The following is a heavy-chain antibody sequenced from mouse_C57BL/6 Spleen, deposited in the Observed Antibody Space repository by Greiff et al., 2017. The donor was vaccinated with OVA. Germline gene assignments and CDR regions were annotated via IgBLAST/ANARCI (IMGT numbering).Heavy chain of an antibody. J-gene: IGHJ3*01. CDR1: GYTFTSYW. Sequence: VQLQQPGAELVMPGASVKLSCKASGYTFTSYWMHWVKQRPGQGLEWIGEIDPSDSYPNYNQKFKGKSTLTVDKSSSTAYMQLSSLTSEDSAVYYCARGYLPVADWGQGTLVTVSA. D-gene: IGHD1-2*01. V-gene: IGHV1-69*01. CDR3: ARGYLPVAD. CDR2: IDPSDSYP.